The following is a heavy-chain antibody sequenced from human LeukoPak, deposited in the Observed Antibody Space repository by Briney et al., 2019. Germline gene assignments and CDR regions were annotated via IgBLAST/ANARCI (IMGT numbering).Heavy chain of an antibody. CDR3: ARGRRASWNDGGDAFDI. CDR1: GFTFSSYA. Sequence: GRSLRLSCAPSGFTFSSYAMHWVRQAPGKGLEWVAVISYDGSNKYYADSVKGRFTISRDNSKNTLYLQMNSLRAEDTAVYYCARGRRASWNDGGDAFDIWGQGTMVTVSS. D-gene: IGHD1-1*01. V-gene: IGHV3-30*04. CDR2: ISYDGSNK. J-gene: IGHJ3*02.